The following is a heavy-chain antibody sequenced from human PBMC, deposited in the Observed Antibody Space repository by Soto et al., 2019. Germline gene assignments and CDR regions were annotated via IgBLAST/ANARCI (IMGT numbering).Heavy chain of an antibody. CDR3: AKDTGVADPFDY. CDR1: GFTFSGYA. V-gene: IGHV3-23*01. J-gene: IGHJ4*02. Sequence: EVQLLESGGGLVQPGGSLRLSCAASGFTFSGYAMSWVRQAPGKGLEWVSAISGSGGSTYYADSVRARFTISRDDSKNTLYLQMNSLRAEDTAVYYCAKDTGVADPFDYWGQGTLVTVSS. CDR2: ISGSGGST. D-gene: IGHD6-19*01.